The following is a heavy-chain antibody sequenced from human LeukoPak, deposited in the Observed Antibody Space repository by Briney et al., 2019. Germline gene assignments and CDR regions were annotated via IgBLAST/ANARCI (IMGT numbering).Heavy chain of an antibody. J-gene: IGHJ4*02. CDR3: ASGYSYGPFDY. V-gene: IGHV1-2*06. D-gene: IGHD5-18*01. CDR1: GYTFTAYY. Sequence: ASVKVSCKASGYTFTAYYIHWVRQAPGQGLEWMGRINPNSGGTNYAQKFQGRVTMTRDTSTSTVYMELSSLRSEDTAVYYCASGYSYGPFDYWGQGTLVTVSS. CDR2: INPNSGGT.